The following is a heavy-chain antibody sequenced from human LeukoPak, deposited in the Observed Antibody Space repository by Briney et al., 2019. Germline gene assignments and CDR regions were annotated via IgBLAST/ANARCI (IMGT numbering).Heavy chain of an antibody. V-gene: IGHV3-23*01. CDR2: ISFSGGST. D-gene: IGHD5-24*01. CDR3: ARDIQLAT. J-gene: IGHJ3*01. CDR1: GFTFSGSA. Sequence: GGSLRLSCAASGFTFSGSAMSWVRQAPGKGLEWVSLISFSGGSTYYADSVKGRFTISRDNSKDTLYLQMNSLRAEDTAIYYCARDIQLATWGLGTMVTVSS.